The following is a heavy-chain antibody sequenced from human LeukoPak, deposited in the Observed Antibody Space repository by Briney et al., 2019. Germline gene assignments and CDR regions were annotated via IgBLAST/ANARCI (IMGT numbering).Heavy chain of an antibody. V-gene: IGHV3-30*18. D-gene: IGHD6-25*01. J-gene: IGHJ5*02. CDR2: ISYEGRNK. CDR1: GFSVTNNY. Sequence: GGSLRLSCAVSGFSVTNNYMSWVRQAPGKGLEWVAVISYEGRNKYCADSLKGRLTISRDNSKNTVYLEMNSLRDEDTAVYYCAKDKRGSSGWYDHWGQGTLVIVSS. CDR3: AKDKRGSSGWYDH.